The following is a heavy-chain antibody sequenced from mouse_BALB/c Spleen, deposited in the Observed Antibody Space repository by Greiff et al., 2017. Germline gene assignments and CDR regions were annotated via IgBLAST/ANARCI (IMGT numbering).Heavy chain of an antibody. CDR1: GFTFSSYA. CDR3: ASYYGSSYNFDY. CDR2: ISSGGST. Sequence: EVQVVESGGGLVKPGGSLKLSCAASGFTFSSYAMSWVRQTPEKRLEWVASISSGGSTYYPDSVKGRFTISRDNARNILYLQMSSLRSEDTAMYYCASYYGSSYNFDYWGQGTTLTVSS. V-gene: IGHV5-6-5*01. J-gene: IGHJ2*01. D-gene: IGHD1-1*01.